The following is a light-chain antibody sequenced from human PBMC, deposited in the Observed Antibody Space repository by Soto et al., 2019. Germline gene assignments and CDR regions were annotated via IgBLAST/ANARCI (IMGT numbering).Light chain of an antibody. CDR2: DVS. J-gene: IGLJ2*01. V-gene: IGLV2-14*01. CDR3: SSYTSSSTVV. CDR1: SSDVGTYNY. Sequence: QSALTQPASVSGSPGQSITISCTGTSSDVGTYNYVSWYQQHPGKAPKLMIYDVSSRPSGVSNRFSGSKSGNTASLTFSGLQAEDDADYYCSSYTSSSTVVFGGGTKVTVL.